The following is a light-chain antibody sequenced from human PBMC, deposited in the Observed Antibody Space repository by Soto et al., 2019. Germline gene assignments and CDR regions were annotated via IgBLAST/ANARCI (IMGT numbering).Light chain of an antibody. Sequence: DIVMTQTPLSLPVTPGEPASISCRSSQSLLDSDDGNTYLDWYLQKPGQSPQLLIYTLSYRASGDPDRLSGSGSGTDLTLKISRVEAEDVGVYYCMQRIEFPRTFGQGTKLEIK. CDR3: MQRIEFPRT. V-gene: IGKV2-40*01. J-gene: IGKJ2*01. CDR1: QSLLDSDDGNTY. CDR2: TLS.